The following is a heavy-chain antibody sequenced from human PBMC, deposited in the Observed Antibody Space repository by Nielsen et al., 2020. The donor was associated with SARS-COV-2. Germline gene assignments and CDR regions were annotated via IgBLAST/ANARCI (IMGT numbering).Heavy chain of an antibody. CDR1: GGTFSSYA. V-gene: IGHV1-69*13. Sequence: SVKVSCKASGGTFSSYAISWVRQAPGQGLEWMGGIIPIFGTANYEQKFQGRVTITADESTSTAYMELSSLRSEDTAVYYCARDPGYSSSWGDYWGQGTLVTVSS. D-gene: IGHD6-13*01. CDR2: IIPIFGTA. J-gene: IGHJ4*02. CDR3: ARDPGYSSSWGDY.